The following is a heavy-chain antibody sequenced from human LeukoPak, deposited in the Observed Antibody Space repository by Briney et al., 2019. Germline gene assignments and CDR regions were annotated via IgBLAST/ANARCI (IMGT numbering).Heavy chain of an antibody. CDR2: IRYDGSNK. CDR3: ASRITTDMDV. D-gene: IGHD3-16*01. CDR1: GFTFSSYG. V-gene: IGHV3-30*02. Sequence: PGGCLRLSCAASGFTFSSYGMHWVRQAPGKGLEWVAFIRYDGSNKYYADSVKGRFTLSRDNSKNTLYLQMNSLRAEDTAVYYCASRITTDMDVWGKGTTVTVSS. J-gene: IGHJ6*03.